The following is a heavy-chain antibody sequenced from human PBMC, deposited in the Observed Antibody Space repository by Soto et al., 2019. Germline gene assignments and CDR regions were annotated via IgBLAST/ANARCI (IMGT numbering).Heavy chain of an antibody. CDR2: IYYSGST. D-gene: IGHD3-16*02. CDR3: ARHRPVRYDYVWGSYRPHQYYFDY. V-gene: IGHV4-31*03. J-gene: IGHJ4*02. Sequence: SETLSLTCTVSGGSISSGGYYWSWIRQHPGKGLEWIGYIYYSGSTYYNPSLKSRVTISVDTSKNQFSLKLSSVTAADTAVYYCARHRPVRYDYVWGSYRPHQYYFDYWGQGTLVTVSS. CDR1: GGSISSGGYY.